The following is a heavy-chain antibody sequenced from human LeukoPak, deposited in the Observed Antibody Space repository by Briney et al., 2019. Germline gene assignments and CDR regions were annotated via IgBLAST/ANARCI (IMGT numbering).Heavy chain of an antibody. V-gene: IGHV4-59*01. CDR3: ARGGGYDAYYYYYYMDV. CDR1: VGSISSYY. CDR2: IYYSGST. D-gene: IGHD5-12*01. J-gene: IGHJ6*03. Sequence: PSETLSLTCTVPVGSISSYYWSWIRQPPGKGLEWIGYIYYSGSTNYNPSLKSRVTISVDTSKNQFSLKLSSVTAADTAVYYCARGGGYDAYYYYYYMDVWGKGTTVTVSS.